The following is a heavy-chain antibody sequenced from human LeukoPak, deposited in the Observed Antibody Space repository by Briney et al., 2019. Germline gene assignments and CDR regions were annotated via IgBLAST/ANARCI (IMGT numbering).Heavy chain of an antibody. Sequence: PSETLSLTCTVSGGSISSSSFYWGWIRQPPGKGLEWIGSIYYSGSTYYNPSLKSRVTISVDTSKNQFSLKLSSVTAADTAVYYCARTDDILTGSDKWAMGYYFDYWGQGTLVTVSS. CDR2: IYYSGST. V-gene: IGHV4-39*07. CDR3: ARTDDILTGSDKWAMGYYFDY. J-gene: IGHJ4*02. D-gene: IGHD3-9*01. CDR1: GGSISSSSFY.